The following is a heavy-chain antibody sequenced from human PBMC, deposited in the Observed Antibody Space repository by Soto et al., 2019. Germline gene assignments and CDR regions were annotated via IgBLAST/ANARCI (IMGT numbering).Heavy chain of an antibody. V-gene: IGHV1-69*01. CDR2: TIPIFGTA. CDR1: GGTFSSYA. Sequence: QVQLVQSGAEVKKPGSLVKVSCKASGGTFSSYAISWVRQAPGQGLEWMGATIPIFGTANYAQKFQGRVTITADESKSTAYMERSSLRSEDTAVYYCATSTAAAGRTMGLWFDPWGQGTLVTVSS. CDR3: ATSTAAAGRTMGLWFDP. D-gene: IGHD6-13*01. J-gene: IGHJ5*02.